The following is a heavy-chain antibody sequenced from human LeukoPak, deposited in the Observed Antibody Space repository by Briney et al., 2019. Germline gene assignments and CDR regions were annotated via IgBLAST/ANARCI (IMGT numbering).Heavy chain of an antibody. CDR3: ARVWRDFWSGYFYFGSGNSDEYYFDY. V-gene: IGHV1-8*01. CDR2: MNPNSGNT. J-gene: IGHJ4*02. CDR1: GYTFTSYD. Sequence: ASVKVSCKASGYTFTSYDINWVRQATGQGLEWMGWMNPNSGNTGYAQKFQGRVTMTRNTSISTAYMELSSLRSEDTAVYYCARVWRDFWSGYFYFGSGNSDEYYFDYWGQGTLVTVSS. D-gene: IGHD3-3*01.